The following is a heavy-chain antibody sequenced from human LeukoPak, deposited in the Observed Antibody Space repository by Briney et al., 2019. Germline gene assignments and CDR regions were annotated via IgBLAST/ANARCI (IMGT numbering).Heavy chain of an antibody. Sequence: GGSLRLSCEASGFTFNGHWMHWVRQAPGKGLVWVSLINGDGSTISYADSVKGRFTISRDNSKSTLYLQMNSLRVEDTAVYYCAEDLDSGYISYYYMDVWGKGTTVTVSS. CDR1: GFTFNGHW. D-gene: IGHD5-18*01. V-gene: IGHV3-74*01. J-gene: IGHJ6*03. CDR2: INGDGSTI. CDR3: AEDLDSGYISYYYMDV.